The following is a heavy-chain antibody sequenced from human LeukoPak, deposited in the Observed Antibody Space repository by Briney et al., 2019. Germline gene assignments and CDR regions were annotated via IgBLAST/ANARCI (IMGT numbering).Heavy chain of an antibody. CDR3: AKTGARYSYGWSIYDTFDI. J-gene: IGHJ3*02. CDR2: MSYDGRNK. Sequence: SGGSLRLSCAASGFIFSSYGMHWVRQAPGKGLEWVAVMSYDGRNKDYADSVKGRFTISGDNSKNTLYLQMNSLRAEDTAMYYCAKTGARYSYGWSIYDTFDIWGQGTMVSVSS. V-gene: IGHV3-30*18. D-gene: IGHD5-18*01. CDR1: GFIFSSYG.